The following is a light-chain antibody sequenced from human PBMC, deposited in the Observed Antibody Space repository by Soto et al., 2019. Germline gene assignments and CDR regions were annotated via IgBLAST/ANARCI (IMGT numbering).Light chain of an antibody. CDR1: CSNIGSNT. CDR3: ATWDDSLNGYV. J-gene: IGLJ1*01. CDR2: TNN. Sequence: QSVLTQAPSASGTPGQRITISCSGSCSNIGSNTVTWYQQLPRTAPKLLIYTNNQRPSGVPDRFSGSRSGTSASLAISGLQSGDEADYYCATWDDSLNGYVFGTGTKVTVL. V-gene: IGLV1-44*01.